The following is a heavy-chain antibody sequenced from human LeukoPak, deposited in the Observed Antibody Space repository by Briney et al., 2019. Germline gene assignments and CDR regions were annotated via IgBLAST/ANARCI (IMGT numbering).Heavy chain of an antibody. Sequence: GVSLRLSCAASTVIFRKYWMGWARQAPVKGLEWVANIAHDGSVKWYVDSVKGRFIISRDNARDSLYLQMNGLRVEDTAIYYCAFFVREPQNWGQGTLVTVSS. V-gene: IGHV3-7*01. CDR3: AFFVREPQN. CDR2: IAHDGSVK. CDR1: TVIFRKYW. J-gene: IGHJ1*01. D-gene: IGHD3-10*02.